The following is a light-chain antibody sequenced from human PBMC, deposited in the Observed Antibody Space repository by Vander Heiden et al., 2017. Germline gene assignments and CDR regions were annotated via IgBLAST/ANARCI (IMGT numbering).Light chain of an antibody. Sequence: IVLTQSPGTLSLSPGERATLSCRASQSGSSSYLAWYQQKPGQAPRLLIYGASSRATGIPDRFSGSGSGTDFTLTISRLEPEDFAVYYCQQEGSSPLTFGGRTKVEIK. CDR3: QQEGSSPLT. CDR1: QSGSSSY. V-gene: IGKV3-20*01. J-gene: IGKJ4*01. CDR2: GAS.